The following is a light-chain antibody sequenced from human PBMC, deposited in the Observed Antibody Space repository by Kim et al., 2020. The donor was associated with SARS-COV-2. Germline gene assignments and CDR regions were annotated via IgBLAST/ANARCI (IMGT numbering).Light chain of an antibody. Sequence: GDRVIITCRTSQDISNYLAWYQQKPGKAPKLLIYAASTMQSGVPSRFSGSGSGTDFTLTISGLQPEDVATYFCQKYDSAPTWTFGQGTKVDIK. V-gene: IGKV1-27*01. CDR3: QKYDSAPTWT. CDR1: QDISNY. CDR2: AAS. J-gene: IGKJ1*01.